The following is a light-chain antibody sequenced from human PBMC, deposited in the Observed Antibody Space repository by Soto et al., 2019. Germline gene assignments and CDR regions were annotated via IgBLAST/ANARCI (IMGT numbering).Light chain of an antibody. J-gene: IGLJ7*01. CDR2: EVT. CDR1: SSDVGHYNY. V-gene: IGLV2-14*01. CDR3: SSYTSSTTHTV. Sequence: QSALTQPASVSGSPAQSITISCTGTSSDVGHYNYVSWYQHHPGKAPKLMIYEVTNRPSGVSNRFSGSKSGNTASLTIYGLQAEDEADYYCSSYTSSTTHTVFGGGTQLTVL.